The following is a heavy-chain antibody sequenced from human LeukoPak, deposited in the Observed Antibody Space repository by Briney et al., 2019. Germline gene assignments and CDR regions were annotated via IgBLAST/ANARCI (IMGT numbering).Heavy chain of an antibody. CDR1: GFTFSTYW. D-gene: IGHD1-14*01. J-gene: IGHJ4*02. V-gene: IGHV3-74*01. Sequence: HPGGSLRLSCAASGFTFSTYWMHWVRQAPGKGLVWVSRINGDGRETTYGDSVKGRFTISRDNAKNTLFLQMNSLRAEDTAVYYCARDGRLAYWGQGTLVTVSA. CDR3: ARDGRLAY. CDR2: INGDGRET.